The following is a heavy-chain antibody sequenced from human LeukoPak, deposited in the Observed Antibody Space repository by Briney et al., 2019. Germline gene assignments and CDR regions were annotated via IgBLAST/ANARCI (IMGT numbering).Heavy chain of an antibody. CDR3: ARAVAAAGGGDAFDI. Sequence: GGSLRLSCAASGFIFSSYSMNWVRQAPGKGLEWVSSISSSSSYIYYADSVKGRFTISRDNAKNSLYLQMNSLRAEDTAVYYCARAVAAAGGGDAFDIWGQGTMVTVSS. D-gene: IGHD6-13*01. V-gene: IGHV3-21*01. CDR2: ISSSSSYI. CDR1: GFIFSSYS. J-gene: IGHJ3*02.